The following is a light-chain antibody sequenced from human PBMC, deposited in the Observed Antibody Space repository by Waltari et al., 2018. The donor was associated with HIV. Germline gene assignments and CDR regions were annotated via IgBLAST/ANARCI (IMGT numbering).Light chain of an antibody. Sequence: QSALTQPASVSGSPGQSITISCTGTSSAVAGYNFVSWYQQHPGKAPKLIIFDVFKRPSGVSVRFSGSKSGNTASLTISGLQSEDEADYYCCSYAGSRTWVFGGGTKVTVL. J-gene: IGLJ3*02. V-gene: IGLV2-23*02. CDR2: DVF. CDR1: SSAVAGYNF. CDR3: CSYAGSRTWV.